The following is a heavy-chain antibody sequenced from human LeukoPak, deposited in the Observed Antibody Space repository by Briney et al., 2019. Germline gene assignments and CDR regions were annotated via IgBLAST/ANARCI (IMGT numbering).Heavy chain of an antibody. CDR2: ISSSGSYI. CDR1: GFTFSSYS. V-gene: IGHV3-21*01. Sequence: GGSLRLTCAASGFTFSSYSMNWVRQAPGKGLEWVSSISSSGSYIYYTDSLKGRFTISRDNAKNSLFLQMNSLRAEDTAVYYCAREGGGAIPVLDYWGRGTLVTVSS. CDR3: AREGGGAIPVLDY. D-gene: IGHD2-2*02. J-gene: IGHJ4*02.